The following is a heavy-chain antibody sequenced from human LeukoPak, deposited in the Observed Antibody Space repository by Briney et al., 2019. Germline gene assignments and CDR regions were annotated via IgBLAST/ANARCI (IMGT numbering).Heavy chain of an antibody. J-gene: IGHJ4*02. CDR3: AREEMPGKFDY. Sequence: SETLSLTCAVSGDSISSRHWWSWARQSPGKGLEWIGEIYHSGNTNYNPSLKSRVAISLDKSSNQFSLRLMSVTAADTAMYFCAREEMPGKFDYWGQGILVTVSS. CDR1: GDSISSRHW. CDR2: IYHSGNT. D-gene: IGHD1-26*01. V-gene: IGHV4-4*02.